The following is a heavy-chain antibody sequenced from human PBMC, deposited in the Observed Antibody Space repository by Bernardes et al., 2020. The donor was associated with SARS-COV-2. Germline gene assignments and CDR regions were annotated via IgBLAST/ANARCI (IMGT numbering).Heavy chain of an antibody. CDR1: GYTFTDYY. CDR2: ISPISGAT. V-gene: IGHV1-2*02. D-gene: IGHD2-21*01. Sequence: ASVKVSCKASGYTFTDYYIHWLRQAPGQGLEWMGWISPISGATNYAPKFHGRVTMTRDTSISTAYMELSRLKSDDTAVYYCARMFYYDRGGDSVFDQWGQGTLASVSS. CDR3: ARMFYYDRGGDSVFDQ. J-gene: IGHJ4*02.